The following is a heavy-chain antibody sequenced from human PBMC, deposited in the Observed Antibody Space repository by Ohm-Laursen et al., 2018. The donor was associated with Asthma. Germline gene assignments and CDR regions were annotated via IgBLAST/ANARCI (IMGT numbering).Heavy chain of an antibody. J-gene: IGHJ4*02. Sequence: SLRLSCAASGFKFSDYYMSWIRQAPGKGLEYVSHISSDSIHTEYADSVKGRFTISRDNSKNTLYLQMNSLRAEDTAVYYCAREEVVVVPAAMNYWGQGTLVTVSS. V-gene: IGHV3-11*06. CDR2: ISSDSIHT. D-gene: IGHD2-2*01. CDR1: GFKFSDYY. CDR3: AREEVVVVPAAMNY.